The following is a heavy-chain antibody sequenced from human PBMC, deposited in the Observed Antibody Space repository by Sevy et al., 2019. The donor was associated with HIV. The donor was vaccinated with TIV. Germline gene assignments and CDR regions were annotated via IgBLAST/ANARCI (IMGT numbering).Heavy chain of an antibody. V-gene: IGHV4-38-2*01. CDR3: ACLVPYYYYIDV. CDR1: GYSISSGYY. D-gene: IGHD2-8*02. Sequence: SETLSLTCAVSGYSISSGYYWGWIRQPPGKGLEWIGSIYHSGSTYYNPSLKSRVTISVDTSKNQFSLKLSSVTAADTAVYYCACLVPYYYYIDVWGKGTTVTVSS. CDR2: IYHSGST. J-gene: IGHJ6*03.